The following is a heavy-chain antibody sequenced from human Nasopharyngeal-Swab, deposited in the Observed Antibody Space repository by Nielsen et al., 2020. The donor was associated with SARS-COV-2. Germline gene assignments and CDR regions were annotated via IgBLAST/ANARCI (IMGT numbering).Heavy chain of an antibody. CDR1: GFTVSNNH. D-gene: IGHD4-23*01. V-gene: IGHV3-53*01. Sequence: GESLKISCAASGFTVSNNHVTWVRQAPGKGLECVSVIYGAGNTYCADSVKGRFTISRDNSKNTVYLQMNSLRAEDTAIYYCAGYGGYSFWGQGTLVTVSS. J-gene: IGHJ4*02. CDR3: AGYGGYSF. CDR2: IYGAGNT.